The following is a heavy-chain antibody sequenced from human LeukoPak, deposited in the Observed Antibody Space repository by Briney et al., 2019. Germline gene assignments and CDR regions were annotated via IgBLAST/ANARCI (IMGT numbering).Heavy chain of an antibody. J-gene: IGHJ3*02. D-gene: IGHD2-2*01. Sequence: GASVKVSCEASGYTFTSYDINWVRQATGQGLEWMGWMNPNSGNTGYALKFQGRVTITRNTSISTGYMELSSLRSEDTAVYYCASGTYCSSTSCPNDAFDIWGQGTMVTVSS. V-gene: IGHV1-8*03. CDR1: GYTFTSYD. CDR3: ASGTYCSSTSCPNDAFDI. CDR2: MNPNSGNT.